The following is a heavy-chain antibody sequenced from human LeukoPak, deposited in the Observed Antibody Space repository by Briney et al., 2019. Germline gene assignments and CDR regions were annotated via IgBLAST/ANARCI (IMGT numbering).Heavy chain of an antibody. Sequence: GGSLRLSCAASGFIFRDHSMHWARQIPGKGLVWVSRINPDGSTNYADSVKGRFTITRDNAKNTLYLQMRSLRVDDSSLYFCVRALGGSDDYWGQGTLVTVSS. CDR3: VRALGGSDDY. D-gene: IGHD1-26*01. V-gene: IGHV3-74*01. CDR1: GFIFRDHS. J-gene: IGHJ4*02. CDR2: INPDGST.